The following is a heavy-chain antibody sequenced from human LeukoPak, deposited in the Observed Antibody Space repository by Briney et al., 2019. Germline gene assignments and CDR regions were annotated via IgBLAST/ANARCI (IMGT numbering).Heavy chain of an antibody. D-gene: IGHD2-2*01. CDR2: FGTRSTSI. CDR1: GFTFSGYS. J-gene: IGHJ3*02. CDR3: AREYCSSTSCYGPPDAFDI. Sequence: GGSLRLSCTASGFTFSGYSMNWIRQAPGKGLEWVSSFGTRSTSIYHAGSVKGRFAISRDNAKNSLYLQMNSLRAEDTAVYYCAREYCSSTSCYGPPDAFDIWGQGTMVTVSS. V-gene: IGHV3-21*04.